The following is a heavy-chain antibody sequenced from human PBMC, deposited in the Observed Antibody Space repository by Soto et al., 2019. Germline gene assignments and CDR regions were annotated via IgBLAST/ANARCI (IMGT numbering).Heavy chain of an antibody. CDR2: IKSKTDGGTT. D-gene: IGHD2-2*01. CDR1: GFTFSNAW. Sequence: PGGSLRLSCAASGFTFSNAWMSWVRQAPGKGLEWVGRIKSKTDGGTTDYAAPVKGRFTISRDDSKNTLYLQMNSLKTEDTAVYYCEMYQLLGYYYYYGMDVWGQGTTVTVSS. J-gene: IGHJ6*02. CDR3: EMYQLLGYYYYYGMDV. V-gene: IGHV3-15*01.